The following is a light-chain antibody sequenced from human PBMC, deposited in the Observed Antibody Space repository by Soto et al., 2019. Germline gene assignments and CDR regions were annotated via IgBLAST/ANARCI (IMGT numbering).Light chain of an antibody. CDR3: QQYNDWPLT. CDR2: DIS. CDR1: QSVSSN. Sequence: EIVMTQSPATLSVSPGERATLSCRASQSVSSNLAWYQQKPGQAPILLIYDISARATGIPTRFSGSGSGTEFTLTISSLQSEDFAGYYCQQYNDWPLTFGGGTKVEIK. V-gene: IGKV3D-15*01. J-gene: IGKJ4*01.